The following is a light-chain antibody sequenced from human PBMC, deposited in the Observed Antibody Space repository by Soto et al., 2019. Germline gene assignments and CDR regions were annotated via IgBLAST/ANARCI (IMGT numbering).Light chain of an antibody. J-gene: IGLJ1*01. CDR2: DVS. Sequence: QSALTQPRSVSGSPGQSVTISCTGTSSDVGGYNLVSWYQHHPGKAPKLMIYDVSKQPSGVPDRFSGSKSGNTASLTISGLQAEDEADYYCYSYAGSYTFYVFGTGTKLTVL. CDR3: YSYAGSYTFYV. V-gene: IGLV2-11*01. CDR1: SSDVGGYNL.